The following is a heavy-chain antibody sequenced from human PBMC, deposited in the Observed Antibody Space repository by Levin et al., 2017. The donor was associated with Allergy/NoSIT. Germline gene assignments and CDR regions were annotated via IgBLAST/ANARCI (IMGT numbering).Heavy chain of an antibody. V-gene: IGHV6-1*01. CDR3: ARGLGYCSGGSCYWFDP. J-gene: IGHJ5*02. D-gene: IGHD2-15*01. CDR2: TYYRSKWYN. Sequence: SETLSLTCAISGDSVSSNSAAWNWIRQSPSRGLEWLGRTYYRSKWYNDYAVSVKSRITINPDTSKNQFSLQLNSVTPEDTAVYYCARGLGYCSGGSCYWFDPWGQGTLVTVSS. CDR1: GDSVSSNSAA.